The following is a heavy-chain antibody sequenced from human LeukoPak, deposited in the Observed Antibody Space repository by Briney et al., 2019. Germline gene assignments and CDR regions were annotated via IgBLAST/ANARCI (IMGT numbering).Heavy chain of an antibody. CDR2: IYYSRST. D-gene: IGHD2-15*01. Sequence: SETLSLTCTVSGDSIRSFYWSWIRQPPGKGLEWIGHIYYSRSTNYNPSLKSRVTISVDMSKNQFSLKMTSVNAADTAVYYCARDPGGSVDYWGQGTLVTVSS. CDR3: ARDPGGSVDY. J-gene: IGHJ4*02. V-gene: IGHV4-59*01. CDR1: GDSIRSFY.